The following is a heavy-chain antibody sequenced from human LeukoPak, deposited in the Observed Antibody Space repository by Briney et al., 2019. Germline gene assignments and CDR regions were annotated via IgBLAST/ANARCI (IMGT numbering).Heavy chain of an antibody. CDR3: ARDVSIRDYYYGMDV. CDR1: GGPISSDY. CDR2: IYYSGST. D-gene: IGHD3-10*01. J-gene: IGHJ6*02. Sequence: SETLSLTCTVSGGPISSDYWSWIRQPPGKGLEWIGYIYYSGSTSYNPSLKSRVTISVDTSKNQFSLRLSSVTAADTAMYYCARDVSIRDYYYGMDVWGQGTTVTVSS. V-gene: IGHV4-59*01.